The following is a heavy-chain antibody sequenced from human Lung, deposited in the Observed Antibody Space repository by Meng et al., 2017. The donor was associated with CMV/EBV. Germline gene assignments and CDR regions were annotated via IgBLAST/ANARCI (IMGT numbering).Heavy chain of an antibody. J-gene: IGHJ4*02. CDR2: IRSEENNK. CDR3: AKGRPGDKYGNAYWGS. CDR1: GFTFSSYG. Sequence: SCAASGFTFSSYGMHWVRQAPGKGLEWVAFIRSEENNKYYADSVKGRFTISRDNSKSTLYLQMNSLRAEDTAVYYCAKGRPGDKYGNAYWGSWGQAXLVTVSS. D-gene: IGHD2/OR15-2a*01. V-gene: IGHV3-30*02.